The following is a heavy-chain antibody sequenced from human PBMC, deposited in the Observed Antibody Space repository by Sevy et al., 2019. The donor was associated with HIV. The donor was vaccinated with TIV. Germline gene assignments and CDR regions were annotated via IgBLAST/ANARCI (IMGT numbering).Heavy chain of an antibody. V-gene: IGHV3-9*01. CDR2: ITWNSDTI. D-gene: IGHD2-2*01. J-gene: IGHJ2*01. CDR1: GFIFDDYA. CDR3: AKDIVVVPATSSGYFDL. Sequence: GGSLRLSCAASGFIFDDYAMHWVRQAPGKGLEWVSGITWNSDTIGYADSVKGRFTISRDNAKNSLDLQMNSLRLEDSALYYCAKDIVVVPATSSGYFDLWGRGTLVTVSS.